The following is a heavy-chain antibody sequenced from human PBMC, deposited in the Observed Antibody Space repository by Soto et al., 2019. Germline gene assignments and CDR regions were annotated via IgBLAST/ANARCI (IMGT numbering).Heavy chain of an antibody. J-gene: IGHJ4*02. Sequence: PRGSLRLSCAASGYTFSDYYMSWIRQAPGKGLEWISYIDTSGTKIYYADSVKGRFTITRDNAKNSLYLEMNSLRDEDTAVYYCASHYDMWSGYLSPVDYWGQGTLVTVSS. CDR3: ASHYDMWSGYLSPVDY. CDR2: IDTSGTKI. V-gene: IGHV3-11*01. CDR1: GYTFSDYY. D-gene: IGHD3-3*01.